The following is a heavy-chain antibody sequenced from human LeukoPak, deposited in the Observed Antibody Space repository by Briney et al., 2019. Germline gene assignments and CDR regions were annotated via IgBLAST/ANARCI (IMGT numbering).Heavy chain of an antibody. CDR1: GFPFASYA. Sequence: GGSLRLSCAASGFPFASYAMSWVRQAPGKGLEWVSTISGSGDSSYYADSVKGRFTISRVNSKNTLYLQMNSLRAEDTAGYYCAKDYYRSSGYYHYDAFDIWGQGTMVTVSS. J-gene: IGHJ3*02. CDR2: ISGSGDSS. V-gene: IGHV3-23*01. CDR3: AKDYYRSSGYYHYDAFDI. D-gene: IGHD3-22*01.